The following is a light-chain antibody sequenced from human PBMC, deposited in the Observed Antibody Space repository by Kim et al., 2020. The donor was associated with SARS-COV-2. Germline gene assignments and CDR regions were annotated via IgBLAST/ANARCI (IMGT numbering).Light chain of an antibody. V-gene: IGKV3-11*01. J-gene: IGKJ4*01. CDR2: EAS. CDR1: RSIGTF. CDR3: QQRSNSLS. Sequence: SVYPGERAPRACRASRSIGTFLAWYRQKRGQAPRLLSYEASKRATGIPARFRGSGSGTDFTRTISSLEPEDFAVYYCQQRSNSLSFGGGTKVDIK.